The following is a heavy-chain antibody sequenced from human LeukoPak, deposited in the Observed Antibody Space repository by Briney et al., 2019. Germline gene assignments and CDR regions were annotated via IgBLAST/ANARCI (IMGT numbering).Heavy chain of an antibody. V-gene: IGHV1-2*02. CDR3: ARTYYYDSSGYYYGY. Sequence: ASVKVSCKASGYTFTGYYMHWVRQAPGQGLEWMGWINPNSGGTNYAQKFQGRVTMTRDTSISTAYMELSRLRSDDTAVYYCARTYYYDSSGYYYGYWGQGTLATVSS. D-gene: IGHD3-22*01. CDR1: GYTFTGYY. CDR2: INPNSGGT. J-gene: IGHJ4*02.